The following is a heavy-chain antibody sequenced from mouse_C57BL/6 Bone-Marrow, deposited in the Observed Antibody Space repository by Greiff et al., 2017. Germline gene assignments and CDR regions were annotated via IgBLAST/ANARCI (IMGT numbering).Heavy chain of an antibody. V-gene: IGHV1-85*01. CDR1: GYTFTSYD. Sequence: VKLVESGPELVKPGASVKLSCKASGYTFTSYDINWVKQRPGQGLEWIGWIYPRDGSTKYNEMFKGKATLTVDTSSSTAYMELHSLTSEDSAVYFCARTHRSLTGPGYWYFDVWGTGTTVTVSS. CDR2: IYPRDGST. J-gene: IGHJ1*03. D-gene: IGHD4-1*01. CDR3: ARTHRSLTGPGYWYFDV.